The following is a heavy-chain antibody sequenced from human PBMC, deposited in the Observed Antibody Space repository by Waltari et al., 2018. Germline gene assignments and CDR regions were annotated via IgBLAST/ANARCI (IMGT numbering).Heavy chain of an antibody. CDR1: GFTFGDYA. Sequence: EVRLVESGGGLVQPGRSLRLSCTASGFTFGDYAMSWVRQAPGKGLEWLGFIRSKVYGEITEYAASVKGRFTVSRDDSKSIASLQMNSLKTEDTAVYYCTRLRSGSCSDFWGQGILVTVSS. D-gene: IGHD1-26*01. V-gene: IGHV3-49*04. CDR2: IRSKVYGEIT. CDR3: TRLRSGSCSDF. J-gene: IGHJ4*02.